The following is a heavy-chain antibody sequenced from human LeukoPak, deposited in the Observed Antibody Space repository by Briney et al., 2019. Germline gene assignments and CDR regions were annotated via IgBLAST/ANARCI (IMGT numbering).Heavy chain of an antibody. J-gene: IGHJ4*02. V-gene: IGHV4-59*01. Sequence: PSETLSLTCTVSGGSISGYYWSWIRQPPGKGLEWLGYMYYSGISNYNPSLKSRVTISVDTSKNQFSLKLSSVTAADTAVYYCARDLAASGYPNYFDYWGQGALVTVSS. CDR1: GGSISGYY. D-gene: IGHD3-9*01. CDR3: ARDLAASGYPNYFDY. CDR2: MYYSGIS.